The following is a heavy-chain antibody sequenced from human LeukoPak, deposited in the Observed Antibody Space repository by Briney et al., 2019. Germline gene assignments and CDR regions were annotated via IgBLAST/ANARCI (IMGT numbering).Heavy chain of an antibody. CDR3: ARHGVHDSSGDPYYYYYMDV. CDR1: GGSISSGGYY. CDR2: IYTSGST. J-gene: IGHJ6*03. Sequence: SQTLSLTCTVSGGSISSGGYYWSWIRQPPGKGLEWIGYIYTSGSTNYNPSLKSRVTISVDPSKNQFSLKLSSVTAADTAVYYCARHGVHDSSGDPYYYYYMDVWGKGTTVTVSS. V-gene: IGHV4-61*09. D-gene: IGHD6-6*01.